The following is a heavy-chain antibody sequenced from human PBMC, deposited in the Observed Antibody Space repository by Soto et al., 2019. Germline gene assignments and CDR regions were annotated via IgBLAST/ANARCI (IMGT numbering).Heavy chain of an antibody. Sequence: EVQLVESGGGLVQPGGSLRLSCAASGFTFSSYAMHWVRQAPGKGLEYVSAISSNGGSTYYANSVKGRFTISRDNSKNALYLQMGSLRAEDMDVDYCARDAYSGYCSSTSCPYHYYYYMAVWGKGTTVTFSS. CDR3: ARDAYSGYCSSTSCPYHYYYYMAV. V-gene: IGHV3-64*01. CDR1: GFTFSSYA. J-gene: IGHJ6*03. D-gene: IGHD2-2*01. CDR2: ISSNGGST.